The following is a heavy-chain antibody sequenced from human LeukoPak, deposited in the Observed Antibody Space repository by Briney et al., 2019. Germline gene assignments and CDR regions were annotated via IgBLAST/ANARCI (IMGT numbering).Heavy chain of an antibody. CDR1: DGSISSYY. CDR3: ARNRMATIVHDAYDI. Sequence: SETLSLTCTVSDGSISSYYWRWIRQPPGKGLEWIGYIYYSGSTNYNPSLKSRVTISVDTSKNQFSLKLSSVTAADTAVYYCARNRMATIVHDAYDIWGQGTMVTVSS. V-gene: IGHV4-59*01. D-gene: IGHD5-24*01. CDR2: IYYSGST. J-gene: IGHJ3*02.